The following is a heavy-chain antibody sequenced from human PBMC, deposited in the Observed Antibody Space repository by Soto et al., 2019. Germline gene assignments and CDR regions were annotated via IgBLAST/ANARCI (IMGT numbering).Heavy chain of an antibody. CDR3: AKDPGYYDSSTNNWFDP. V-gene: IGHV3-23*01. CDR1: GFTFSSYS. Sequence: XRGLRRNCAASGFTFSSYSVSWVRQAPGKGLEWVSAISVSGGSTYYADSVKGRFTISRDNSKNTLYLQMNSLRAEDTAVYYCAKDPGYYDSSTNNWFDPWGQGTLVTVSS. J-gene: IGHJ5*02. D-gene: IGHD3-22*01. CDR2: ISVSGGST.